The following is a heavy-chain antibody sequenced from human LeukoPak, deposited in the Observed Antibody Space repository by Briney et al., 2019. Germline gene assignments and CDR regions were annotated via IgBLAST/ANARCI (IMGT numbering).Heavy chain of an antibody. V-gene: IGHV3-23*01. CDR3: ATEYSSGSHAFDI. CDR2: ISGSGTGT. CDR1: GFFFRDYA. J-gene: IGHJ3*02. D-gene: IGHD5-18*01. Sequence: PGGSLRLSCAASGFFFRDYAMSWVRQAPGKGLEWVSSISGSGTGTYYADSVRGRFTISRDNANNSLYMQMNSLRAEDTAVYYCATEYSSGSHAFDIWGQGTMVTVSS.